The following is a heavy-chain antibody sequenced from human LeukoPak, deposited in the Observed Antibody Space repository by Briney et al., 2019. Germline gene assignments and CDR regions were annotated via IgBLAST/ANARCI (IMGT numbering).Heavy chain of an antibody. V-gene: IGHV3-7*01. D-gene: IGHD5-12*01. Sequence: GGSLRLSCAASGFTFSSYGMHWVRQAPGKGLEWVANIKEDGSDKNYVVSMKGRFTISRDNAKNSLYLQMNSLRAEDTAVYYCARDLRSGLFSGFDYWGQGTLVTVSS. J-gene: IGHJ4*02. CDR3: ARDLRSGLFSGFDY. CDR2: IKEDGSDK. CDR1: GFTFSSYG.